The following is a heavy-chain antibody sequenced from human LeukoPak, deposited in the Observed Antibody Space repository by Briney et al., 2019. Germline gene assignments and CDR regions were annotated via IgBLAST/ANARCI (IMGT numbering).Heavy chain of an antibody. CDR1: GCSISSYY. D-gene: IGHD2-2*01. J-gene: IGHJ6*03. CDR2: IYTSGST. Sequence: SETLSLTCTVSGCSISSYYWSWIRQPAGKGLEWIGRIYTSGSTNYNPSLKSRVTISVDTSKNQFSLKLSSVTAADTAVYYCARDEPAAMGAYYYYYYYMDVWGKGTTVTVSS. V-gene: IGHV4-4*07. CDR3: ARDEPAAMGAYYYYYYYMDV.